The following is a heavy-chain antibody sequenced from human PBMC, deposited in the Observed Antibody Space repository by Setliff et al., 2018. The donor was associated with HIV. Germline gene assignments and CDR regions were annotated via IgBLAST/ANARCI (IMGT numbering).Heavy chain of an antibody. CDR1: GYNFNTYG. D-gene: IGHD1-20*01. V-gene: IGHV1-18*01. CDR2: NSGFNAKT. CDR3: ARANSLLQYNEGWSPENPFNI. J-gene: IGHJ4*03. Sequence: ASVKVSCKASGYNFNTYGVSWVRQAPGQGPEWMGWNSGFNAKTLYAPKFQDRVTLTTDTSTTTAHMELRSLRIDDTAIYYCARANSLLQYNEGWSPENPFNIWGQGTLVTVSS.